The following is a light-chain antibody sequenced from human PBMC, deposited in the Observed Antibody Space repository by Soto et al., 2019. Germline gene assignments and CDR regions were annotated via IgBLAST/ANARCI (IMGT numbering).Light chain of an antibody. CDR1: QSISSW. V-gene: IGKV1-5*01. J-gene: IGKJ1*01. CDR3: QQNNSFP. Sequence: DIQMTQSPSTLSASVGDRVTITCRASQSISSWLAWYQQKPGKAPKLLIYDASSLESGVPSRFSGSGSGTGFDLTVRYQQANDFATYYCQQNNSFPCGQGTKVEIK. CDR2: DAS.